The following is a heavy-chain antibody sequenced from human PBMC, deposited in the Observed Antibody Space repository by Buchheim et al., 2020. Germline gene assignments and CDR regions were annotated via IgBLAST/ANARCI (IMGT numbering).Heavy chain of an antibody. D-gene: IGHD2/OR15-2a*01. V-gene: IGHV4-31*11. J-gene: IGHJ4*02. CDR1: GGSISRGGYY. Sequence: QVQLQESGPGLVKPSQTLSLSCVVSGGSISRGGYYWSWIRQHPGKGLEWIGYTFYNGSTSYNPSLKSRVSISEYTSKNQFSLKLNSVTAADTAVYYCARTVSKRDYYFDYWGQG. CDR2: TFYNGST. CDR3: ARTVSKRDYYFDY.